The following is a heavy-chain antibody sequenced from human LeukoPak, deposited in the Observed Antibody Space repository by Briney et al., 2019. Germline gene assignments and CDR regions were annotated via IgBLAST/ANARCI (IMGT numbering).Heavy chain of an antibody. D-gene: IGHD6-19*01. J-gene: IGHJ3*02. CDR2: IYPGDSDT. CDR1: GYSFTSYW. V-gene: IGHV5-51*01. Sequence: GESLKISCKGSGYSFTSYWIGWVRQMPGKGLEWMGIIYPGDSDTRYSPSFQGQVTISADKSISTAYLQWSSLKASDTAMYYCARIGYSSGWPPDAFDIWGQGTMVTVSS. CDR3: ARIGYSSGWPPDAFDI.